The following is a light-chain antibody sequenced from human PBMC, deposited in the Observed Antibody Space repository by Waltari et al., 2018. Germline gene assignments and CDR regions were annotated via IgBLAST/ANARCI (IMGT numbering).Light chain of an antibody. V-gene: IGKV3-15*01. Sequence: EIVKTQSPATLSVSPGDSATLSCRASQSVRSALAWYQQKPGQAPRLLISGASTRATGIPARFSGSGSGTEFTLTISSMQSEDFAVYYCQQYNNWPWTLGQGTKVEIK. CDR3: QQYNNWPWT. CDR2: GAS. J-gene: IGKJ1*01. CDR1: QSVRSA.